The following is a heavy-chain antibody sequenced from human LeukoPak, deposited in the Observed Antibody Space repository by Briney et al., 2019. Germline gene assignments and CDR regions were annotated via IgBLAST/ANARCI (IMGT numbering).Heavy chain of an antibody. Sequence: SETLSLTCAVYGGSFSGYYWSWIRQPPGKGLEWIGYIYYSGSTNYNPSLKSRVTISVDTSKNQFSLKLSSVTAADTAVYYCATGLYSVVPAAYDAFDIWGQGTMVTVSS. D-gene: IGHD2-2*01. V-gene: IGHV4-59*01. CDR2: IYYSGST. CDR3: ATGLYSVVPAAYDAFDI. CDR1: GGSFSGYY. J-gene: IGHJ3*02.